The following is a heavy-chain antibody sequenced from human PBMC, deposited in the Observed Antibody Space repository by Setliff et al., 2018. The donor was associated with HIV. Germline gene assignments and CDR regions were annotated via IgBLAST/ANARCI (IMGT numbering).Heavy chain of an antibody. D-gene: IGHD3-22*01. J-gene: IGHJ4*02. CDR3: ARVRLTMIMMVDYFDQ. CDR2: IYSTGDT. V-gene: IGHV4-4*07. CDR1: GGSISNFY. Sequence: PSETLSLTCSVSGGSISNFYWSWIRQPPGKGLEWVGHIYSTGDTNYNPSPKSRVTLSADTSKNQLSLSLTSVTAADTAVYYCARVRLTMIMMVDYFDQWGQGTLVTVSS.